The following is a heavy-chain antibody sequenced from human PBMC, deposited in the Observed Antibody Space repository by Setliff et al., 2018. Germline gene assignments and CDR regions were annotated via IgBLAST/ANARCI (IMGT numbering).Heavy chain of an antibody. D-gene: IGHD1-1*01. V-gene: IGHV5-51*01. J-gene: IGHJ1*01. CDR2: IFPADSET. Sequence: GESLKISCTGSGYSFITYWIGWVRQMPGKGLEWMGLIFPADSETRYSPSFQGQFTMSVDTSINTAYLQWNSLKASDTALYFCARLPSTGSAFFQHWGQGTLVTVSS. CDR3: ARLPSTGSAFFQH. CDR1: GYSFITYW.